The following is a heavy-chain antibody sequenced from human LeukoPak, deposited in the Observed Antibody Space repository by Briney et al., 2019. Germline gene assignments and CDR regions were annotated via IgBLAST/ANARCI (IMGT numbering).Heavy chain of an antibody. CDR2: INPNSGDT. CDR1: GYTFTGYY. J-gene: IGHJ4*02. Sequence: ASVKVSCKASGYTFTGYYMHWVRQAPGQGLEWMGWINPNSGDTNSAQKFQGRVTMTRDTSISTTYMELSRLRSDDTAVYYCARTSYYYDSRGPFDYWGQGTLVTVSS. CDR3: ARTSYYYDSRGPFDY. D-gene: IGHD3-22*01. V-gene: IGHV1-2*02.